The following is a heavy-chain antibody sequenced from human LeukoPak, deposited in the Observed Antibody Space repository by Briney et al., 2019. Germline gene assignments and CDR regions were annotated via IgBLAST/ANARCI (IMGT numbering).Heavy chain of an antibody. J-gene: IGHJ3*02. V-gene: IGHV3-30*18. D-gene: IGHD3-22*01. CDR2: MSYDGSNK. Sequence: PGRSLRLSCAASGFTFSSYGMHWVRQAPGKGLEWVAVMSYDGSNKYYADSVKGRFTISRDNSKNTLYLQMNSLRAEDTAVYYCAKRSGWSSGYYDAFDIWGQGTMVTVSS. CDR1: GFTFSSYG. CDR3: AKRSGWSSGYYDAFDI.